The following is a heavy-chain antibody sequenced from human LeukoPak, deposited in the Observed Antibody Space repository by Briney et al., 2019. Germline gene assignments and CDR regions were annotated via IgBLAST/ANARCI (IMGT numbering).Heavy chain of an antibody. CDR3: ARRPGYCSGGSCDGFGY. V-gene: IGHV1-2*02. D-gene: IGHD2-15*01. Sequence: GASVKVSCKASGYTFTGYYMHWVRQAPGQGLEWMGWINPNSGGTNYAQKFQGRVTMTRDTSISTAYMELSRLRSDDTAVYYCARRPGYCSGGSCDGFGYWGQGTLVTVSS. CDR2: INPNSGGT. CDR1: GYTFTGYY. J-gene: IGHJ4*02.